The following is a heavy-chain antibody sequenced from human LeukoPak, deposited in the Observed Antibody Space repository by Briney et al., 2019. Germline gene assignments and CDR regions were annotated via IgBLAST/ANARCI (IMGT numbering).Heavy chain of an antibody. J-gene: IGHJ4*02. CDR3: AKNRLSPDY. CDR2: ISGRGGST. D-gene: IGHD3-16*02. Sequence: GSLRLSWAASGFTFSNYAMSWVRQAPGKGLEWVSAISGRGGSTYYADSVKGRFTISRDNSKNTLYLQMNSLRAEDTAVYYCAKNRLSPDYWGQGTLVTVSS. CDR1: GFTFSNYA. V-gene: IGHV3-23*01.